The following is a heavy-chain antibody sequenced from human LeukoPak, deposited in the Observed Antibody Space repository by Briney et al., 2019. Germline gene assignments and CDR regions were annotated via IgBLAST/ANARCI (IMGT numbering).Heavy chain of an antibody. V-gene: IGHV3-7*01. CDR3: ARRITTRSVGYDS. Sequence: GGSLRLSCAASGFTFSSYWMSWVRQAPGKGLEWVANIKQDGSEKYYVDSVKGRFTISRDNAKNSLYLQMNSLRAEDTAVYYCARRITTRSVGYDSWGQGTLVTVSS. J-gene: IGHJ5*01. CDR2: IKQDGSEK. D-gene: IGHD1-1*01. CDR1: GFTFSSYW.